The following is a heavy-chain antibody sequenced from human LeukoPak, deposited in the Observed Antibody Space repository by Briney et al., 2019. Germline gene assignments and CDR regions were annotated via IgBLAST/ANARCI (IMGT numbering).Heavy chain of an antibody. D-gene: IGHD3-10*01. CDR3: ARAKAYGSGSYYTD. V-gene: IGHV1-3*01. CDR1: GYTFTSYA. Sequence: ASVKVSCKASGYTFTSYAMHWVRQAPGQRLEWMGWINAGNGNTKYSQKFQGRVTITRDTSASIAYMELSSLRSEDTAVYYCARAKAYGSGSYYTDWGQGTLVTVSS. J-gene: IGHJ4*02. CDR2: INAGNGNT.